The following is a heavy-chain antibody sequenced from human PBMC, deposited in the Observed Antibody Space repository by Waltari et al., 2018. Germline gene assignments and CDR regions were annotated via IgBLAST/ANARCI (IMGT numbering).Heavy chain of an antibody. D-gene: IGHD2-2*01. J-gene: IGHJ5*02. CDR1: GFSLSSNGMC. V-gene: IGHV2-70*01. CDR2: IDWEDDK. Sequence: QVTLRESGPALVKPTQTLPLTCTFSGFSLSSNGMCVSWIRQPPGKALEWLALIDWEDDKYYSTSLKTRLTISKDTSKNQVVLTMTNMDPVDTATYYCVSGSPSLSTSCYAKWFDPWGQGTLVTVSS. CDR3: VSGSPSLSTSCYAKWFDP.